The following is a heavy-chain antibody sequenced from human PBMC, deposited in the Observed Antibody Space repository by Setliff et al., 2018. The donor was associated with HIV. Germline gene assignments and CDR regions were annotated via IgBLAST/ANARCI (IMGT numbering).Heavy chain of an antibody. CDR3: ARVRSGSYSPSDY. V-gene: IGHV3-23*01. CDR1: GFTFNKYA. D-gene: IGHD1-26*01. Sequence: GALRLSCGGSGFTFNKYAMHWVRQTPGRGLEWISGISADGDRTYYADSVKGRFIVSRDNIKNRLFLQMNSLTAEDTAVYYCARVRSGSYSPSDYWGQGTLVTVSS. J-gene: IGHJ4*02. CDR2: ISADGDRT.